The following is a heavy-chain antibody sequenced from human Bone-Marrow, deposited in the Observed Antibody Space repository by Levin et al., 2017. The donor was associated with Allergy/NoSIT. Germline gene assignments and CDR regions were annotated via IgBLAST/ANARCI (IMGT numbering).Heavy chain of an antibody. D-gene: IGHD3-3*01. CDR3: ARGVLEGGKFTDY. CDR2: IWYDGSNE. Sequence: PGGSLRLSCAASGFTFRSYGMHWVRQAPGKGLEWVAVIWYDGSNENYVDSVKGRFTISRDNSKNTLYLQMNSLRAEDTAVYYCARGVLEGGKFTDYWGQGALVTVSS. J-gene: IGHJ4*02. CDR1: GFTFRSYG. V-gene: IGHV3-33*01.